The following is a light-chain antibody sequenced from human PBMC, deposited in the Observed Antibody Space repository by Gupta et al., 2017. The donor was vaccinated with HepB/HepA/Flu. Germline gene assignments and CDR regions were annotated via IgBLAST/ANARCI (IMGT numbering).Light chain of an antibody. V-gene: IGLV2-14*03. CDR2: DVT. CDR3: SSYNTLGI. CDR1: SSDIGAYNY. Sequence: SALTQPASVSGSPGQSITLSCTGTSSDIGAYNYVSWYQQHPGKAPKLLIYDVTTRPSGVSNRFSGSKSGNTASLTISGLQAEDEADYYCSSYNTLGIFGGGTKLTVL. J-gene: IGLJ2*01.